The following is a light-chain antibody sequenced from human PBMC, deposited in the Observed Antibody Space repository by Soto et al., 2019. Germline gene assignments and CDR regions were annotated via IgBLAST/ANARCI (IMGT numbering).Light chain of an antibody. V-gene: IGLV2-14*03. J-gene: IGLJ3*02. Sequence: QSALTQPASVSGSPGQSIAISCTGTSSDVGGYNYVSWYQQHQGKAPKLMISDVTNRPSGVSDRFSGSKSGNTASLTISGLQAEDEAVYYCSSKRGGSTRWVLGGGTKLTVL. CDR3: SSKRGGSTRWV. CDR2: DVT. CDR1: SSDVGGYNY.